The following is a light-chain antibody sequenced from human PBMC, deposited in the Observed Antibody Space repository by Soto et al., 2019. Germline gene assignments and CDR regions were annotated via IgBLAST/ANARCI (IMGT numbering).Light chain of an antibody. J-gene: IGKJ4*02. CDR3: QQYGSSQPT. CDR2: GAS. V-gene: IGKV3-20*01. Sequence: EIVLTQSPGTLSLSPGERATLSCRASQTVYNNYLAWYQQKHGQAPRLLINGASSRATGIPDRFSGSGSGTDFTLTISSLEPEDCAVYYCQQYGSSQPTFGGGTKV. CDR1: QTVYNNY.